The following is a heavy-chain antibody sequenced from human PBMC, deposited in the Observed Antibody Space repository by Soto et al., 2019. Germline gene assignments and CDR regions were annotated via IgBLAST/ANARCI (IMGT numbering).Heavy chain of an antibody. D-gene: IGHD1-26*01. CDR1: GYIFTNYV. CDR3: AREAGSGSNYPDDY. J-gene: IGHJ4*02. Sequence: ASVKVSCKASGYIFTNYVINWVRQAPGQGLEWMGWISPYNGNTNYAQKFQGRVTMTTDTSTNIAFMDLRNLRSDDTAVYYCAREAGSGSNYPDDYWGQGTLVTVSS. CDR2: ISPYNGNT. V-gene: IGHV1-18*04.